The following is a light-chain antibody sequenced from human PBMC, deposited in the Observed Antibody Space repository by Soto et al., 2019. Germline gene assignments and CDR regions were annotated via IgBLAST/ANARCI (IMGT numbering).Light chain of an antibody. V-gene: IGKV1-39*01. Sequence: DIQMTQSPSSLSASAGDRVTITCRASQGISTYLNWYQQKPGKAPKLLIYAASSLQSGVPSRFSGSGSGTDFTLTISSLQPEDFATYYCQQSYSTPRFGQGTRLEIK. CDR3: QQSYSTPR. J-gene: IGKJ5*01. CDR2: AAS. CDR1: QGISTY.